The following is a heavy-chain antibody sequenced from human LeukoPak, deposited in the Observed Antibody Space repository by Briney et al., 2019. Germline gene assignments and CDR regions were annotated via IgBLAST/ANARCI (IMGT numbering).Heavy chain of an antibody. CDR3: AKDRGVHYYGSERGLYNWFDP. J-gene: IGHJ5*02. D-gene: IGHD3-10*01. CDR1: GFTFSSYA. V-gene: IGHV3-23*01. Sequence: GGSLRLSCAASGFTFSSYAMSWVRQAPGKGLEWVSAISGSGGSTYYADSVKGRFTISRDNSKNMLYLQMNSLRAEDTAVYYCAKDRGVHYYGSERGLYNWFDPWAREPWSPSPQ. CDR2: ISGSGGST.